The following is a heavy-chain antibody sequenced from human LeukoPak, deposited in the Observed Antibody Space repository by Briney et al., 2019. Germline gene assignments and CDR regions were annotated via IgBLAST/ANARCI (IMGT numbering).Heavy chain of an antibody. CDR3: AKEIWPTATTPGHTYLDY. CDR2: IRYDGRNK. V-gene: IGHV3-30*02. J-gene: IGHJ4*02. CDR1: RFTFSSYG. D-gene: IGHD4-17*01. Sequence: GGSLRLSCAASRFTFSSYGMHWVRQAPGKGLEWVAFIRYDGRNKYYADSVKGRFTISRDNSQNTLYLQMNSLRNEDTAVYYCAKEIWPTATTPGHTYLDYWGQGTLVTVSS.